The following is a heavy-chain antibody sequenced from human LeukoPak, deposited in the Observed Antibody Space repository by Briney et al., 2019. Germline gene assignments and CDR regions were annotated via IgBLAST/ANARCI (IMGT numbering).Heavy chain of an antibody. CDR1: GGSISSYY. D-gene: IGHD3-22*01. CDR2: IYTSGST. CDR3: AREHYYDSSGYYVLTVYLYFDP. Sequence: SETLSLTCTVSGGSISSYYWSWIRQPAGKGLEWIGRIYTSGSTNYNPSLKSRVTMSVDTSKNQFSLKLSSVTAADPAVYYCAREHYYDSSGYYVLTVYLYFDPWGRGTLVTVSS. J-gene: IGHJ2*01. V-gene: IGHV4-4*07.